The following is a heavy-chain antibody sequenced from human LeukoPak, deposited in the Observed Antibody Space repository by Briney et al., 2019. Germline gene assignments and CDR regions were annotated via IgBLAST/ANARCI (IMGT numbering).Heavy chain of an antibody. CDR3: ARLSVGHSSSWYYFDY. J-gene: IGHJ4*02. CDR1: GGSISSGSYY. V-gene: IGHV4-61*02. Sequence: SETLSLTCTVSGGSISSGSYYWSWIRQPAGKGLEWIGRIYTSGSTNYNPSLKSRVTISVDTSKNQFSLKLSSVTAADTAVYYCARLSVGHSSSWYYFDYWGQGTLVTVSS. CDR2: IYTSGST. D-gene: IGHD6-13*01.